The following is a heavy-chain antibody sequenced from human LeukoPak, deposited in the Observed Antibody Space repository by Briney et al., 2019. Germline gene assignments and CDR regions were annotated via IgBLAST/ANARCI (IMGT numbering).Heavy chain of an antibody. CDR1: GFSFSDYY. D-gene: IGHD2-15*01. CDR2: ISSTGKTL. V-gene: IGHV3-11*01. J-gene: IGHJ6*02. CDR3: ARAQDPSYGMDV. Sequence: GGSLRLSCAASGFSFSDYYMCWIRQAPGKGLEWLSYISSTGKTLYYADSVRGRFTISRDNAKNSLYLQMNSLRAEDTAVYFCARAQDPSYGMDVWGQGTTVTVSS.